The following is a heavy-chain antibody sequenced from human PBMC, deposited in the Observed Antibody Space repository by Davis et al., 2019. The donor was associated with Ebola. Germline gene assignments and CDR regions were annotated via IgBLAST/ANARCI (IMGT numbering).Heavy chain of an antibody. CDR1: GGPSSRSNW. D-gene: IGHD6-13*01. J-gene: IGHJ6*02. CDR3: ARHEAYSDTLYGMDV. Sequence: SETLSLTCAVSGGPSSRSNWWSCARQPPGKGLEWIGEINHSGSTNYNLSLKSRVTISLDTSKNQFSLKLNSVTAADTAVYYCARHEAYSDTLYGMDVWGQGTTITVSS. V-gene: IGHV4-4*02. CDR2: INHSGST.